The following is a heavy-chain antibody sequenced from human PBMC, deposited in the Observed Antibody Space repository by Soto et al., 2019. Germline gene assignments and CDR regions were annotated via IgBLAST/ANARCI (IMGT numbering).Heavy chain of an antibody. CDR2: FKSKTDGGTT. V-gene: IGHV3-15*07. CDR3: TTDAGLLWFGELSAYYFDY. D-gene: IGHD3-10*01. J-gene: IGHJ4*02. Sequence: PGGSLRLSCAASGFTFSNAWMNWVRQAPGKGLEWVGRFKSKTDGGTTDYAAPVKGRFTISRDDSKNTLYLQMNSLKTEDTAVYYCTTDAGLLWFGELSAYYFDYWGQGTLVTVSS. CDR1: GFTFSNAW.